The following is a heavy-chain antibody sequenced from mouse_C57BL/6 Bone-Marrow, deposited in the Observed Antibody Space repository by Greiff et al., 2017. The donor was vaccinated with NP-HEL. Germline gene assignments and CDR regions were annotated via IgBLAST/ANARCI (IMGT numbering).Heavy chain of an antibody. CDR2: IYPGSGST. CDR3: ARGGIYYDYSMDY. Sequence: QVQLKQPGAELVKPGASVKMSCKASGYTFTSYWITWVKQRPGQGLEWIGDIYPGSGSTNYNEKFKSKATLTVDTSSSTAYMQLSSLTSKDSAVYYCARGGIYYDYSMDYWGQGTSVTVSS. V-gene: IGHV1-55*01. J-gene: IGHJ4*01. D-gene: IGHD2-4*01. CDR1: GYTFTSYW.